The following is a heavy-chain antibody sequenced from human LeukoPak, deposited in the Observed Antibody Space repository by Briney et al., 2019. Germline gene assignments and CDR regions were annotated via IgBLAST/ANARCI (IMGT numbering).Heavy chain of an antibody. CDR2: ISTDGSDK. CDR1: GFTFRSYG. D-gene: IGHD6-13*01. V-gene: IGHV3-30*18. Sequence: HPGGSLRLSCAASGFTFRSYGMHWVRQAPGKGLEWVAVISTDGSDKYHADSVEGRFTISRDNSKKTLYLQMNSLRADDTAVYYCAKDGKIAAAGYYFDYWGQGTLVTVSS. J-gene: IGHJ4*02. CDR3: AKDGKIAAAGYYFDY.